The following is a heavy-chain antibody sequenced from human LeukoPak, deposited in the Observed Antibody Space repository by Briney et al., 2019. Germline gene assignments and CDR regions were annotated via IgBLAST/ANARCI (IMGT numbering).Heavy chain of an antibody. Sequence: SETLSLTCTVSGGSISSGGYYWSWIRQPPGKGLEWIGYIYHSGSTYYNPSLKSRVTFSVDTSKNQFSLKLSSVTAADTAVYYCARALGGWPTDFWGQGTLVTVSS. CDR2: IYHSGST. V-gene: IGHV4-61*08. CDR3: ARALGGWPTDF. CDR1: GGSISSGGYY. D-gene: IGHD6-19*01. J-gene: IGHJ4*02.